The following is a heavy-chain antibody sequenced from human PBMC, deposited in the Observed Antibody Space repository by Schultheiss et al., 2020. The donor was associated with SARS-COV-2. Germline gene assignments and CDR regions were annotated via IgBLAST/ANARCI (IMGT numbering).Heavy chain of an antibody. D-gene: IGHD2-15*01. CDR3: ARGGWYYFDY. Sequence: SQTLSLTCTVSGGSISSSTFYWGWIRQPPGGGLEWIGEINHSGSTNYNPSLKSRVTISVDTSKNQFSLKLSSVTAADTAVYYCARGGWYYFDYWGQGTLVTVSS. J-gene: IGHJ4*02. CDR2: INHSGST. V-gene: IGHV4-39*07. CDR1: GGSISSSTFY.